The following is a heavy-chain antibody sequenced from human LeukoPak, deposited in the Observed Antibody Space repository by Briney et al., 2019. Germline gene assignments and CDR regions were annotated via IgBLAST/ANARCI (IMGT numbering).Heavy chain of an antibody. CDR1: GYTFTGYY. D-gene: IGHD6-19*01. J-gene: IGHJ4*02. Sequence: GASVTVSCTASGYTFTGYYMHWVRQALGQGLEWMGWINPNSGGTNYAQKFQGWVTMTRDTSISTAYMELSRLRSDDTAVYYCARGGWRYSSGWYYFDYWGQGTLVTVSS. CDR2: INPNSGGT. CDR3: ARGGWRYSSGWYYFDY. V-gene: IGHV1-2*04.